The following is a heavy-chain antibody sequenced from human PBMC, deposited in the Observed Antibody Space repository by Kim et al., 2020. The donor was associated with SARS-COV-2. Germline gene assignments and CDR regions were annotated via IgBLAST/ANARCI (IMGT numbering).Heavy chain of an antibody. J-gene: IGHJ5*02. CDR2: NT. D-gene: IGHD1-26*01. Sequence: NTNYAQTLQGRVTMTTDTSTSTAYMELRGLRSDDTAVYYCAIGVGATPFDPWGQGTLVTVSS. V-gene: IGHV1-18*01. CDR3: AIGVGATPFDP.